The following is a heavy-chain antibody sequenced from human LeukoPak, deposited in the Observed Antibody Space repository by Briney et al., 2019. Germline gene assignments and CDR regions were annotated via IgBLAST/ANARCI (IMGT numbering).Heavy chain of an antibody. Sequence: TGGSLRLSCAASGFTVSSNYMSWVRQAPGKGLEWVSVIYSGGSAYYADSVKGRFTISRDNSKNTLYLQMNSLRAEDTAVYYCARERRYSSSTDYWGQGTLVTVSS. CDR3: ARERRYSSSTDY. CDR1: GFTVSSNY. V-gene: IGHV3-53*01. CDR2: IYSGGSA. D-gene: IGHD6-6*01. J-gene: IGHJ4*02.